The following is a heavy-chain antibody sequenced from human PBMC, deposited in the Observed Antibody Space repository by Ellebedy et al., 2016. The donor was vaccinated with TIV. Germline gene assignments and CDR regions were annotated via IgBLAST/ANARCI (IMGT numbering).Heavy chain of an antibody. D-gene: IGHD2-8*01. CDR3: AVDTRDCSNGVCRPRFDY. CDR2: ITGISVRS. V-gene: IGHV3-23*01. CDR1: GFNFSTYT. J-gene: IGHJ4*02. Sequence: PGGSLRLSCVVSGFNFSTYTVSWVRQTPGKGLQWVSAITGISVRSYYADSVKGRFTISRDNSKNTLYLQMNSLRAEDTAMFYCAVDTRDCSNGVCRPRFDYWGQGTLVLVSS.